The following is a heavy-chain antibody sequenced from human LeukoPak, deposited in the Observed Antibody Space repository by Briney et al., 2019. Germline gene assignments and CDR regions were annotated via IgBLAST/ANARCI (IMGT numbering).Heavy chain of an antibody. J-gene: IGHJ4*02. CDR1: GISLSTSGTC. D-gene: IGHD2-2*01. Sequence: SGPTLVHPTQPLTLTCTLSGISLSTSGTCVSCFRQPPGKTLEGLARIDWAYDKYYSTSLTTRLTISKDTSKNQVFLTLTTVGPADTAAYYCARSSTSCYFGDYWGQGTLVTVSS. CDR3: ARSSTSCYFGDY. CDR2: IDWAYDK. V-gene: IGHV2-70*11.